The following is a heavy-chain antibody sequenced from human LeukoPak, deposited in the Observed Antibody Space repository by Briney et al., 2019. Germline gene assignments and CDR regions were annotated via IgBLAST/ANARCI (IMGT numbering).Heavy chain of an antibody. J-gene: IGHJ3*02. Sequence: SETLSLTCTVSGGSISSGDYYWSWIRQPPGKGLEWVGYIYYSGTTYYNPSLKSRLTISVDTSKNQFSLKLSSVTAADTAVYYCVRETLLFGEFVGPFDIWGQGTMVTVSS. CDR2: IYYSGTT. D-gene: IGHD3-10*01. CDR1: GGSISSGDYY. CDR3: VRETLLFGEFVGPFDI. V-gene: IGHV4-30-4*01.